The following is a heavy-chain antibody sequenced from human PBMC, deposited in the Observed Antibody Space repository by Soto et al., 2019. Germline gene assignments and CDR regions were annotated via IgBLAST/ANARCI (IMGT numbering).Heavy chain of an antibody. Sequence: QVQLVESGGGVVQPGRSLRLSCAASGFTFSSYAMHWVRQAPGKGLEWVAVISYDGSNKYYADSVKGRFTISRDNSKNTLYLKMNSLRAEDTAVYYCAREMERDHLDYWGQGTLVTVSS. J-gene: IGHJ4*02. CDR3: AREMERDHLDY. CDR2: ISYDGSNK. V-gene: IGHV3-30-3*01. CDR1: GFTFSSYA. D-gene: IGHD1-1*01.